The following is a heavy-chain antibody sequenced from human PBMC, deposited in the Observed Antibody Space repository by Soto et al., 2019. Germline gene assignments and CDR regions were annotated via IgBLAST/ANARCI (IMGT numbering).Heavy chain of an antibody. CDR2: ISGSGGST. CDR3: AKALPKDIVLMVYAMGAFDI. CDR1: GFTFSSYA. J-gene: IGHJ3*02. Sequence: GGPLRLSCAASGFTFSSYAMSWVRQAPGKGLEWVSAISGSGGSTYYADSVKGRFTISRDNSKNTLYLQMNSLRAEDTAVYYCAKALPKDIVLMVYAMGAFDIWGQGTMVTVSS. D-gene: IGHD2-8*01. V-gene: IGHV3-23*01.